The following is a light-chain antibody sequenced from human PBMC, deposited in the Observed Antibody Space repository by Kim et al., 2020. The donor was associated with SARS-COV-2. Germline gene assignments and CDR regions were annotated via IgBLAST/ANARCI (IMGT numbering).Light chain of an antibody. CDR2: DAS. J-gene: IGKJ3*01. Sequence: GDRVTITCRASQTISTWLAWYQQKPGKPPNALISDASSLESGVPSRFSGSGSGTEFTLTISSLQPDEFATYYCQEYNSDFTFGPGTKVDIK. V-gene: IGKV1-5*01. CDR3: QEYNSDFT. CDR1: QTISTW.